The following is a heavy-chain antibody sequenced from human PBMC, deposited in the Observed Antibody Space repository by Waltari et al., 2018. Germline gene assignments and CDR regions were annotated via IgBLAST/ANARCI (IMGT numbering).Heavy chain of an antibody. Sequence: EVQLVESGGGLVQPGGTLRLSCAASGFTFSSYDMNWVRQAPGQGLAWVSNISSSCSTIFFAGSVKGRFTNSRDNAKNSLYLQMNSLRAEDTAVYYCARAPIYDFWSGYHYYFDYWGQGALVTVSS. CDR3: ARAPIYDFWSGYHYYFDY. V-gene: IGHV3-48*03. D-gene: IGHD3-3*01. J-gene: IGHJ4*02. CDR2: ISSSCSTI. CDR1: GFTFSSYD.